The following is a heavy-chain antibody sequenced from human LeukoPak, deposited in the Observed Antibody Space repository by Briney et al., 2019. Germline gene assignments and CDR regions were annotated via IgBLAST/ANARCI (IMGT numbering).Heavy chain of an antibody. D-gene: IGHD5-12*01. J-gene: IGHJ5*02. CDR3: ARVRGSVATIYGTPSNWFDP. Sequence: SETLSLTCTVSGGSISSYYWSGIRQPPGKGLEWIGYIYYSGSTNYNPSLKSRVTISVDTSKNQFSLKLSSVTAADTAVYYCARVRGSVATIYGTPSNWFDPWGQGTLVTVSS. CDR1: GGSISSYY. CDR2: IYYSGST. V-gene: IGHV4-59*01.